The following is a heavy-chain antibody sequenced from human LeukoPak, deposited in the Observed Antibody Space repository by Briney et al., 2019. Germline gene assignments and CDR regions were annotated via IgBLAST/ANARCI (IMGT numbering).Heavy chain of an antibody. J-gene: IGHJ4*02. Sequence: SETLSLTCAVYGGSFSGYYWSWIRQPPGKGLEWIGEINHSGSTNYNPSLKSRVTISVDTSKNHFSLKLSSVTAADAAVYYCASARYCSGGSCDPLYYFDYWGQGTLVTVSS. V-gene: IGHV4-34*01. CDR3: ASARYCSGGSCDPLYYFDY. CDR2: INHSGST. D-gene: IGHD2-15*01. CDR1: GGSFSGYY.